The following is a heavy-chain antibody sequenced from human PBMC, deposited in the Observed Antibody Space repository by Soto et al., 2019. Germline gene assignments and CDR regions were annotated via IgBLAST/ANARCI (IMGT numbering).Heavy chain of an antibody. D-gene: IGHD3-22*01. Sequence: ASVDVSCKASVYTFTSYYMHWVRQAPGQEVAWMGLINPSGGRTSYAQKIEGRVSMTRDTSKSTGYMELSRLSSEDRAVYYCAIGYYDDTSGYLYYYYGMDVWGQGTTVTVSS. J-gene: IGHJ6*02. CDR2: INPSGGRT. CDR1: VYTFTSYY. CDR3: AIGYYDDTSGYLYYYYGMDV. V-gene: IGHV1-46*03.